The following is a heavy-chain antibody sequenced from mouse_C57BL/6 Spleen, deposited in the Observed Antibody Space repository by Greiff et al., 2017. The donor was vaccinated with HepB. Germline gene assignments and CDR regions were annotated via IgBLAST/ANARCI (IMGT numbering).Heavy chain of an antibody. CDR2: ISYSGST. V-gene: IGHV3-8*01. CDR3: ARYSRYYYGSSPWWYFDV. CDR1: GYSITSDY. D-gene: IGHD1-1*01. J-gene: IGHJ1*03. Sequence: VQLKESGPGLAKPSQPLSLTCSVTGYSITSDYWNWIRKFPGNKLEYMGYISYSGSTYYNPSLKSRISITRDTSKNQYYLQLNSVTTEDTATYYCARYSRYYYGSSPWWYFDVWGTGTTVTVSS.